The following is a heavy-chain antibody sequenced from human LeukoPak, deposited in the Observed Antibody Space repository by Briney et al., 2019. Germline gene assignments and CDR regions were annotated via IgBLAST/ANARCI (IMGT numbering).Heavy chain of an antibody. V-gene: IGHV4-39*01. Sequence: SETLSLTCTVSGGSISSSSYYWGWIRQPPGKGLEWIGSIYYSGSTYYNPSLKSRVTISVDTSKNQFSLKLSSVTAADTAVYYCARVLVTHAAFDIWGQGTMVTVSS. D-gene: IGHD4-23*01. CDR2: IYYSGST. J-gene: IGHJ3*02. CDR1: GGSISSSSYY. CDR3: ARVLVTHAAFDI.